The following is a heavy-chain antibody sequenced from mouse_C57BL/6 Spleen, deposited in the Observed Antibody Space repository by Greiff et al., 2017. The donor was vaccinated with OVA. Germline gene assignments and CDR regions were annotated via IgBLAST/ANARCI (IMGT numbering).Heavy chain of an antibody. V-gene: IGHV1-66*01. Sequence: QVQLQQSGPELVKPGASVKISCKASGYSFTSYYIHWVKQRPGQGLEWIGWIYPGSGNTKYNEKFKGKATLTAATSSSTAYMQLSSLTSEDSAVYYCARGASWYFDCWDQGTTLTVSS. CDR3: ARGASWYFDC. CDR1: GYSFTSYY. J-gene: IGHJ2*01. CDR2: IYPGSGNT.